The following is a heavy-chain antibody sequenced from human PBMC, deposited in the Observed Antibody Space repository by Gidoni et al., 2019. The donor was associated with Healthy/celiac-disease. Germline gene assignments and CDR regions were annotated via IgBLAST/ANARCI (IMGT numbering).Heavy chain of an antibody. J-gene: IGHJ6*02. CDR3: ARQYYDYVWGSSPRPLYYYGMDV. CDR1: GYTFTSYA. Sequence: QVQLVQSGAEEKKPGASVKVSCKASGYTFTSYAMHWVRQAPGQRLEWMGWINAGNGNTKYSQKFQGRVTITRDTSASTAYMELSSLRSEDTAVYYCARQYYDYVWGSSPRPLYYYGMDVWGQGTTVTVSS. V-gene: IGHV1-3*05. CDR2: INAGNGNT. D-gene: IGHD3-16*01.